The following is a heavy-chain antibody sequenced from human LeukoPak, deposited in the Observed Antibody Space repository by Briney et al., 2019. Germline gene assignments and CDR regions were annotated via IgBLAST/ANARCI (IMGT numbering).Heavy chain of an antibody. V-gene: IGHV3-11*04. CDR3: ARAQKYSYDAFDI. CDR1: GFTFSDYY. D-gene: IGHD4-11*01. J-gene: IGHJ3*02. Sequence: GGSLRLSCAAPGFTFSDYYMNWIRQAPGKGLEWVSYISSSGRTIYYADSVKGRFTISRDNAKNSLYLQMNSLSAEDTAVYYCARAQKYSYDAFDIWGQGTMVTVSS. CDR2: ISSSGRTI.